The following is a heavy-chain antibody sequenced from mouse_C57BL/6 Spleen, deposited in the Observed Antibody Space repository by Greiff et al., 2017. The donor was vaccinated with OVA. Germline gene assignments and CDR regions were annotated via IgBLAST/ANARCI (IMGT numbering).Heavy chain of an antibody. Sequence: EVQLQQSGPELVKPGASVKISCKASGYSFTDYYMNWVKQSNGKSLEWIGVINPNYGSTSYNQKFKGKATLTVDQSSSTAYMQLNNLTTEDSAVYDGEKSERYDGGHCNAGDYWGQGTSVTVSS. CDR1: GYSFTDYY. D-gene: IGHD2-12*01. CDR2: INPNYGST. V-gene: IGHV1-39*01. J-gene: IGHJ4*01. CDR3: EKSERYDGGHCNAGDY.